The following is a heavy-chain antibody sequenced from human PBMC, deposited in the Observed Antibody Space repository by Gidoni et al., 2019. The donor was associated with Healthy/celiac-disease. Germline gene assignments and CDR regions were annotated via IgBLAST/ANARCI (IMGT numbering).Heavy chain of an antibody. D-gene: IGHD6-19*01. V-gene: IGHV4-39*01. J-gene: IGHJ4*02. CDR2: IYYSGST. CDR1: GGSISSSSYY. Sequence: QLQLQESGPGLVKPSETLSLTCTVSGGSISSSSYYWGWIRQPPGKGLEWIGSIYYSGSTYYNPSLKSRVTISVDTSKNQFSLKLSSVTAADTAVYYCARRGSSDSFDYWGQGTLVTVSS. CDR3: ARRGSSDSFDY.